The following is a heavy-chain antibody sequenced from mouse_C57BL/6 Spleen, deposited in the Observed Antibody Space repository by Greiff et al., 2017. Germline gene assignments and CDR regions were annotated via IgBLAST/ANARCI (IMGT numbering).Heavy chain of an antibody. CDR2: LDPSDSYT. V-gene: IGHV1-59*01. Sequence: QVQLQQPGAELVRPGTSVKLSCKASGYTFTSYWMHWVKQRPGQGLEWIGALDPSDSYTNYNQKFKGTATLTVDTSSSTAYMQLSSLTSEDSAVYYCARNDYDGVYWGQGTLVTVST. J-gene: IGHJ3*01. D-gene: IGHD2-4*01. CDR3: ARNDYDGVY. CDR1: GYTFTSYW.